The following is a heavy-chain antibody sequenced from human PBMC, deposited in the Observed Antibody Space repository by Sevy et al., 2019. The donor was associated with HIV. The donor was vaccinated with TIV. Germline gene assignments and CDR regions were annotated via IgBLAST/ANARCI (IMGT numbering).Heavy chain of an antibody. CDR3: ASKRGYSSGPFDY. V-gene: IGHV4-30-4*01. Sequence: SETLSLTCTVSGGSVSSSDYYWSWIRQPPGKGLQWVGYIDYSGGTYYNPFLNSRVSMSVDTSKNQFSLKLSSVTAADTAVYYCASKRGYSSGPFDYWGQGTLVTVSS. D-gene: IGHD5-18*01. CDR2: IDYSGGT. CDR1: GGSVSSSDYY. J-gene: IGHJ4*02.